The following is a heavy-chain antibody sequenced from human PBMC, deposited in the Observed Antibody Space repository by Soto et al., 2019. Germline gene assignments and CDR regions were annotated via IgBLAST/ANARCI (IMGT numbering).Heavy chain of an antibody. Sequence: QVQLQESGPGLVKPSRPLSPPCTAPVGSIGSGVYYWSGIRQPPGKGLEWFGDIYNSGSTYTNPSHQSRVTISVSTSKNQFSLKLSSGTAADTAVYYCASIPHRDSSGYYFGWYFDLWGRGTLVTVSS. CDR1: VGSIGSGVYY. CDR3: ASIPHRDSSGYYFGWYFDL. D-gene: IGHD3-22*01. V-gene: IGHV4-30-4*01. CDR2: IYNSGST. J-gene: IGHJ2*01.